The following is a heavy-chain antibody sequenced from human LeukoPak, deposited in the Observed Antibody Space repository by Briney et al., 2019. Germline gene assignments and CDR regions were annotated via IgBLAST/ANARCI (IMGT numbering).Heavy chain of an antibody. D-gene: IGHD2-8*01. J-gene: IGHJ4*02. CDR2: ISSSGSTI. CDR1: GFTFSSYE. CDR3: ARKKRGQVSDALDY. V-gene: IGHV3-48*03. Sequence: GGSLRLSCAASGFTFSSYEMNWVRQAPGKGLEWDSYISSSGSTIYYADSVKGRFTISRDNAKNSLYLQMNSLRAEDAAVYYCARKKRGQVSDALDYWGQGTLVAVSS.